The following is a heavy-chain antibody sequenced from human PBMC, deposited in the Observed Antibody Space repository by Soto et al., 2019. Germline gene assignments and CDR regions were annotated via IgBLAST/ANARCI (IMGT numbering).Heavy chain of an antibody. CDR3: ARVPYDSSGYYKVHYFDY. Sequence: SETLSLTCAVYGGSFSGYYWSWIRQPPGKGLEWIGEINHSGSTNYNPSLKSRVTISVDTSKNQFSLKLSSVTAADTAIYYCARVPYDSSGYYKVHYFDYWGQGTLVTVSS. V-gene: IGHV4-34*01. CDR2: INHSGST. J-gene: IGHJ4*02. CDR1: GGSFSGYY. D-gene: IGHD3-22*01.